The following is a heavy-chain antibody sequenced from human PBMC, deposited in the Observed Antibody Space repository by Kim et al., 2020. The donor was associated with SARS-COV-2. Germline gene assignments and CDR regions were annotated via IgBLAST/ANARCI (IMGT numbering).Heavy chain of an antibody. Sequence: GGSLRLSCAASGFTFSSYAMHWVRQAPGKGLEWVAVISYDGSNKYYADSVKGRFTISRDNSKNTLYLQMNSLRAEDTAVYYCARDSRSGWYRANWFDPWGQGTLVTVSS. CDR2: ISYDGSNK. D-gene: IGHD6-19*01. CDR1: GFTFSSYA. CDR3: ARDSRSGWYRANWFDP. V-gene: IGHV3-30-3*01. J-gene: IGHJ5*02.